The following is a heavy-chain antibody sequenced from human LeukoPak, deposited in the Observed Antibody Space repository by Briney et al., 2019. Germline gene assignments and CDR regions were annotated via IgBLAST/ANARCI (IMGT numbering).Heavy chain of an antibody. CDR3: ARRAVVIGVGYFDY. D-gene: IGHD4-23*01. V-gene: IGHV5-51*01. J-gene: IGHJ4*02. CDR1: GDSFTTYW. Sequence: GESLKISCKSSGDSFTTYWIGWVRPMPGKGLEWMGIIYPSDSDIRISPSFQGQVTISVDKSINTAYLQWSSLKASDTAIYYCARRAVVIGVGYFDYWGQGTLVTVSS. CDR2: IYPSDSDI.